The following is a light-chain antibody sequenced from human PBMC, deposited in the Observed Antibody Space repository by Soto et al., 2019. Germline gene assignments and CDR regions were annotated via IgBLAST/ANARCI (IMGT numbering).Light chain of an antibody. V-gene: IGLV2-14*01. CDR1: SSDVGTYNY. Sequence: QSALTQPASVSGSPGQSITISCTGTSSDVGTYNYVSWYQQHPGKAPKLMIYDVSNRPSGVSDRFSGSKSGNTASLTISGRQAEDEADYYCSSYTSSSTSVVFGGGTKLTV. J-gene: IGLJ2*01. CDR3: SSYTSSSTSVV. CDR2: DVS.